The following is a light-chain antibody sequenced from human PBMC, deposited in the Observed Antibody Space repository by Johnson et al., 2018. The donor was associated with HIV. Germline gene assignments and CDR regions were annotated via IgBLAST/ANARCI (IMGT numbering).Light chain of an antibody. J-gene: IGLJ1*01. CDR1: SSNIENNY. V-gene: IGLV1-51*01. CDR3: ATWDNSLTSVYV. CDR2: DNN. Sequence: QSVLTQPPSVSAAPGQNITLSCSGSSSNIENNYISWYQQLPGTPPKIIIYDNNQRPLGIPARFSGSQSGTSATLAITALTTADESDYYCATWDNSLTSVYVLGTATKVTV.